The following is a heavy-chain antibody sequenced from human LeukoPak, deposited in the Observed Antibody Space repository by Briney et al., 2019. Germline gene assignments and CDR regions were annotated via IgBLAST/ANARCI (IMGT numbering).Heavy chain of an antibody. Sequence: SETLSLTCTVSGYSISSGYYWGWIRQPPGKGLEWIGSIYHSGSTYYNPSLKSRVTISVDTSKNQFSLKLSSVTAADTAVYYCARVLASAGSNYGDVGGNFDYWGQGTLVTVSS. CDR2: IYHSGST. D-gene: IGHD4-17*01. CDR1: GYSISSGYY. J-gene: IGHJ4*02. V-gene: IGHV4-38-2*02. CDR3: ARVLASAGSNYGDVGGNFDY.